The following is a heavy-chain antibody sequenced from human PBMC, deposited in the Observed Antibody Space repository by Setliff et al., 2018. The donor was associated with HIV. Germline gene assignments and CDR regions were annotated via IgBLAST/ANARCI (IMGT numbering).Heavy chain of an antibody. CDR1: GGSMSSYY. D-gene: IGHD3-10*01. Sequence: LSLTCTVSGGSMSSYYWSWIRQPPGKGLEWVGYIYYSGSTNYNPSLKSRVSISVDTSKNQFSLKLSSVTAADTAMYYCGRVGFGELFGAFDIWGQGIMVT. V-gene: IGHV4-59*01. CDR2: IYYSGST. CDR3: GRVGFGELFGAFDI. J-gene: IGHJ3*02.